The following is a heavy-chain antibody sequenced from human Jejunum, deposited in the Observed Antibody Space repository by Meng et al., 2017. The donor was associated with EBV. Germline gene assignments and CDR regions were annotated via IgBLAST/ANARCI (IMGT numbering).Heavy chain of an antibody. CDR2: INPNSGGA. J-gene: IGHJ2*01. V-gene: IGHV1-2*06. D-gene: IGHD3-16*01. Sequence: SGVRVKTPGASGKASVKASSYTSAGYYMHWVRKAPGQGLEWMGRINPNSGGANYAQKFQGRVTMTRDTSSSTAYMELSRLRSDDTAVYYCAREGLVGDLRYFDLWGRGTLVTVSS. CDR3: AREGLVGDLRYFDL. CDR1: SYTSAGYY.